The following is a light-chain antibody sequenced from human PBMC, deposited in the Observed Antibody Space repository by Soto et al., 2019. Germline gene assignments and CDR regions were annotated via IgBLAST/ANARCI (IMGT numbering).Light chain of an antibody. CDR3: QQSFSIPLT. V-gene: IGKV1-39*01. CDR1: QNIRKY. CDR2: TAS. J-gene: IGKJ4*01. Sequence: IWMTQSPSLLSASTGGRGTISCRTSQNIRKYLNWYHQKPGRAPDLLIYTASSLQVGFPSRFSGSGSGTDFSLTISSLQPEDIGTYYCQQSFSIPLTFGGGTKGDIK.